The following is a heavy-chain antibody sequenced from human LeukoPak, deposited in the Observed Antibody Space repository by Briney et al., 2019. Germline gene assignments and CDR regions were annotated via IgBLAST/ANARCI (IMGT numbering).Heavy chain of an antibody. Sequence: ASVKVSCKASGYPFTSSDINWVRQATGQGLEWMGWMNPNSGNTGYAQKFQGRVTMTRSTSISTAYMELRSLRSEDTAVYYCASSLFYYNSSGYYPFDYWGQGTLVTVSS. D-gene: IGHD3-22*01. V-gene: IGHV1-8*01. J-gene: IGHJ4*02. CDR3: ASSLFYYNSSGYYPFDY. CDR2: MNPNSGNT. CDR1: GYPFTSSD.